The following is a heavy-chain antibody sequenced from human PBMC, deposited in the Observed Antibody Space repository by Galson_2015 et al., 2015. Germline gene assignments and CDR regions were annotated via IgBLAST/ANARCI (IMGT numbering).Heavy chain of an antibody. CDR2: IIPILGIA. CDR3: ARDRPRIAVAGTSGYWGQGTSNWFDP. J-gene: IGHJ5*02. CDR1: GGTFSSYT. V-gene: IGHV1-69*04. Sequence: SVKVSCKASGGTFSSYTISWVRQAPGQGLEWMGRIIPILGIANYAQKFQGRVTITADKSTSTAYMELSSLRSEDTAVYYCARDRPRIAVAGTSGYWGQGTSNWFDPWGQGTLVTVSS. D-gene: IGHD6-19*01.